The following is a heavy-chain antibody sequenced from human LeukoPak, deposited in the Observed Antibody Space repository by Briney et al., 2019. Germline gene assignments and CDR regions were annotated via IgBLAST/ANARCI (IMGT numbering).Heavy chain of an antibody. Sequence: PGGSLRLSCAASGFTFSSYWMHWVRQVPGKGLAWVSRIHSDGRSTIYADSVKDRFTISRDDAKNTLYLQMNTLRAEDTAVYYCARGDDILTFDYWGQGTLVAVSS. V-gene: IGHV3-74*01. J-gene: IGHJ4*02. CDR1: GFTFSSYW. CDR2: IHSDGRST. D-gene: IGHD3-9*01. CDR3: ARGDDILTFDY.